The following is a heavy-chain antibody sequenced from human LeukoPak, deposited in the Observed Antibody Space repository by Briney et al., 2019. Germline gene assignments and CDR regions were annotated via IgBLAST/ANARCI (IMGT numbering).Heavy chain of an antibody. Sequence: PGTSLRLSCVASGFTFTNYAMSWVRQAPGKGLEWVSAITGNDGTSHYADSVKGRFTISRDNSKNTLYLQVNSLRAEDTAVYYCAKWGDYDILTGYYVPDYWGQGTLVTASS. V-gene: IGHV3-23*01. CDR3: AKWGDYDILTGYYVPDY. J-gene: IGHJ4*02. CDR1: GFTFTNYA. D-gene: IGHD3-9*01. CDR2: ITGNDGTS.